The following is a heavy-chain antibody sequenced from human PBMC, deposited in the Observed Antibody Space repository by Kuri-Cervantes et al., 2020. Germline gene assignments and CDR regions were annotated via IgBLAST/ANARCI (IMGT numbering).Heavy chain of an antibody. CDR3: ARRGGNPTFFDY. J-gene: IGHJ4*02. Sequence: SQTLSLTCTVSGGSISSYYWGWIRQPPGKGLEWIGSIYHSGSTYCNPTLKSRVTISVDASRDQFSLELSSVTAADSAVYYCARRGGNPTFFDYWGQGILVTVSS. CDR1: GGSISSYY. D-gene: IGHD1-26*01. CDR2: IYHSGST. V-gene: IGHV4-59*08.